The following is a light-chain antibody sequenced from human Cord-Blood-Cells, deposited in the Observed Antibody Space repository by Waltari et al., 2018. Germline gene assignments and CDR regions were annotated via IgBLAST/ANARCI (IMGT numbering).Light chain of an antibody. V-gene: IGLV3-1*01. J-gene: IGLJ2*01. CDR2: QDS. CDR1: KLGDKS. CDR3: QAWDSSTVV. Sequence: SYELTQPPSVSVSPGQTARITCSGAKLGDKSARWYQQKPGQSPVLAIYQDSKRPSGIPGRFSGSNSGNTATLTISGTQAMDEADYYCQAWDSSTVVFGGGTKLTVL.